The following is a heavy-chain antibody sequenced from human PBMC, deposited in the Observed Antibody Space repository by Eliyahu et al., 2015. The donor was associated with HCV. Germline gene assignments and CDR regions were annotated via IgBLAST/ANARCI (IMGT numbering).Heavy chain of an antibody. Sequence: EVQLVESGGGLVQPGGSXRLSCAASGFTFSXYEMNWVRQAPGKGLEWVSYISSSGSTIYYADSVKGRFTISRDNAKNSLYLQMNSLRAEDTAVYYCARVSRYFDWLLPCDYWGQGTLVTVSS. CDR3: ARVSRYFDWLLPCDY. CDR1: GFTFSXYE. J-gene: IGHJ4*02. D-gene: IGHD3-9*01. V-gene: IGHV3-48*03. CDR2: ISSSGSTI.